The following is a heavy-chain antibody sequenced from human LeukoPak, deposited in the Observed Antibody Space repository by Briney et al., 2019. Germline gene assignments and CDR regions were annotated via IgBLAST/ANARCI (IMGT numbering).Heavy chain of an antibody. CDR1: GASISSHY. CDR2: IYNTGSA. CDR3: ARGGSAPRSDWYFDL. Sequence: SETLSLTCNVSGASISSHYWNWIRQPAGKGLEWIGRIYNTGSANYNPSLKSRVIMSLDTSRNQISLKLTSVTAADTAVYYCARGGSAPRSDWYFDLWGRGTLVTVSS. D-gene: IGHD3-16*01. V-gene: IGHV4-4*07. J-gene: IGHJ2*01.